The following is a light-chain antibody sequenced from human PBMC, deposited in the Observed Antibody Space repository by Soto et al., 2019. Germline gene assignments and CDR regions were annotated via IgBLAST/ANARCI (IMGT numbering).Light chain of an antibody. V-gene: IGKV1-33*01. CDR1: HDIGNY. J-gene: IGKJ1*01. CDR3: QQANSFPPT. CDR2: YAS. Sequence: DIQMTQSPSSLSASVGDRVTITCLASHDIGNYLNWYQQKPGKAPKLLIYYASNLETGVSSRFSGSGSGTDFTLTISSLQPEDFATYYCQQANSFPPTFGQGTKVDIK.